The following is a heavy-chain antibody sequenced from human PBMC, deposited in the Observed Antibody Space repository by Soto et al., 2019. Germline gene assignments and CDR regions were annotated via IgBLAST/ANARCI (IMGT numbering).Heavy chain of an antibody. D-gene: IGHD3-22*01. J-gene: IGHJ4*02. Sequence: GGSLRLSCAASGSTFSSYAMHWVRQAPGKGLEWVAVISYDGSNKYYADSVKGRFTISRDNSKNTLYLQMNSLRAEDTAVYYCAKERREVITAPFDYWGQGTLVTVSS. CDR2: ISYDGSNK. CDR1: GSTFSSYA. V-gene: IGHV3-30-3*01. CDR3: AKERREVITAPFDY.